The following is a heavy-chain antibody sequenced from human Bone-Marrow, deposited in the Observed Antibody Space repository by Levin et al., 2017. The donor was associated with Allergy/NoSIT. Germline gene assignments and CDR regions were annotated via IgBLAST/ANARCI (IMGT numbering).Heavy chain of an antibody. V-gene: IGHV3-15*01. CDR1: GFTFSNAW. D-gene: IGHD2/OR15-2a*01. CDR3: TTDQLSGPDDDAFDI. CDR2: IKSKTDGGTT. J-gene: IGHJ3*02. Sequence: GGSLRLSCAASGFTFSNAWMSWVRQAPGKGLEWVGRIKSKTDGGTTDYAAPVKGRFTISRDDSKNTLYLQMNSLKTEDTAVYYCTTDQLSGPDDDAFDIWGQGTMVTVSS.